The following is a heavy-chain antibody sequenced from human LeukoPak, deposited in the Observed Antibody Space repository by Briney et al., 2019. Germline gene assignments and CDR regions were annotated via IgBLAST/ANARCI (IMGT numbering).Heavy chain of an antibody. J-gene: IGHJ4*02. D-gene: IGHD3-3*01. CDR3: GSRRTAMFGVIKGPIDY. Sequence: SETLSLTCAVYGESFRGYYWSWVRQPPGKGLEWIGEINHGGDTNYRPSLKSRVTISVDTSKNQFSLRLSSVTAADTAVYYCGSRRTAMFGVIKGPIDYWGQGTLVTVSS. CDR1: GESFRGYY. CDR2: INHGGDT. V-gene: IGHV4-34*01.